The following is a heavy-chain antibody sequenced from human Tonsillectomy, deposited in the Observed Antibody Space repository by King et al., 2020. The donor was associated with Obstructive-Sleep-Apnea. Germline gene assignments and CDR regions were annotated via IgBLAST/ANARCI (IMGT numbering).Heavy chain of an antibody. CDR2: ISGSGGST. Sequence: VQLVESGGGLVQPGGSLRLSCAASGFTFSSYAMSWVRQAPGKGLEWVSAISGSGGSTYYADSVKGRFTISRDNSKNTLYLQMNSLRAEDTAVYYCAKVPFSFIAAAGTGFDYWGQGTLVTVSS. CDR3: AKVPFSFIAAAGTGFDY. V-gene: IGHV3-23*04. D-gene: IGHD6-13*01. J-gene: IGHJ4*02. CDR1: GFTFSSYA.